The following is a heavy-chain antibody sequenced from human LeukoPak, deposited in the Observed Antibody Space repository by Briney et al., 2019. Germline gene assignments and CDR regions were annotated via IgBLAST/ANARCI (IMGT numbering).Heavy chain of an antibody. D-gene: IGHD4-17*01. Sequence: GGSLRLSCAASGFTFDDYAMHWVRQAPGKGLDWVSGISWNSGSIGYADSVKGRFTISRDNAKNSLYLQMNSLRAEDTALYYCAKDMGTTVTTSAELAFDYWGQGTLVTVSS. CDR2: ISWNSGSI. V-gene: IGHV3-9*01. CDR1: GFTFDDYA. J-gene: IGHJ4*02. CDR3: AKDMGTTVTTSAELAFDY.